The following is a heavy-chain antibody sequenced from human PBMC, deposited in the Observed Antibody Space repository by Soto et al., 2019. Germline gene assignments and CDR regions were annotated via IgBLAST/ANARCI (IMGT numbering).Heavy chain of an antibody. D-gene: IGHD1-26*01. CDR1: EFTFSTYA. CDR2: ISLSEGCT. J-gene: IGHJ4*02. Sequence: EVQLLESGGGLVQPGGSLRLSCAASEFTFSTYAMSWVRQAPGKGLEWVSTISLSEGCTHYADSVKGRFTISRDNSKNTLYLQMNSLRGEDTAVYYCARDPGGSFDYWGQGTLVTVSS. V-gene: IGHV3-23*01. CDR3: ARDPGGSFDY.